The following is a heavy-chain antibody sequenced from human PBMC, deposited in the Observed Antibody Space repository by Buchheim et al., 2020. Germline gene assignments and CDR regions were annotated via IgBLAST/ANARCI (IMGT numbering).Heavy chain of an antibody. V-gene: IGHV1-18*01. J-gene: IGHJ6*03. Sequence: QVQMLQSGAEVKKPGASVKVSCQGSGYDFTSYGISWVRQAPGQGLEWMGWISNLNGNTNYAQKFQGRVSMTTYTPTSTVYMELRSLRSDDTAVYYCARDPTPAARVDSYYYMDVWGKGT. CDR3: ARDPTPAARVDSYYYMDV. CDR2: ISNLNGNT. CDR1: GYDFTSYG. D-gene: IGHD2-2*01.